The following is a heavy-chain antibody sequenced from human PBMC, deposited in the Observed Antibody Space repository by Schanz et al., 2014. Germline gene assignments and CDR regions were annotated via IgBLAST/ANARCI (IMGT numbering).Heavy chain of an antibody. D-gene: IGHD3-10*01. CDR3: AKDRDYYRISRSYRELEY. CDR2: IGVDGTTT. CDR1: GFAFSSYG. V-gene: IGHV3-23*01. Sequence: EVQLLESGGGLVQPGGSLRLSCLASGFAFSSYGMNWLRQAPGKGLEWVSVIGVDGTTTYYADSVKGRFTISRDNSKNTLYLHMNSLRPEDTAVYYCAKDRDYYRISRSYRELEYWGQGTLGTVSS. J-gene: IGHJ4*02.